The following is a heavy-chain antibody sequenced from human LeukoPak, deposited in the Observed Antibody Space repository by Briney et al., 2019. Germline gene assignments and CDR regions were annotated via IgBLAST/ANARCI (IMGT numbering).Heavy chain of an antibody. CDR2: ISGSGGST. Sequence: GGSLRLSCAASGFTFSSYSINWVRQAPGKGLEWVSVISGSGGSTYYADSVKGRFTISRDNSKNTLYLQMNSLRAEDTAVYYCAKIRFGTFDAFDIWGQGTMVTVSS. CDR3: AKIRFGTFDAFDI. D-gene: IGHD3-10*01. J-gene: IGHJ3*02. V-gene: IGHV3-23*01. CDR1: GFTFSSYS.